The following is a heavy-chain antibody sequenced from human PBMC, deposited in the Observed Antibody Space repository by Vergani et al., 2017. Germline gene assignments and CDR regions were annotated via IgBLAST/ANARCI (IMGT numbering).Heavy chain of an antibody. CDR1: GFTVSSNY. CDR2: IYSGGST. Sequence: EVQLVESRGGLIQPGGSLRLSCAASGFTVSSNYMSWVRQAPGKGLEWVSVIYSGGSTYYADSVKGRFTISRDNSKNTLYLQMNSLKTEDTAVYYCTRELGYCSGGSCYSLGYWGQGTLVTVSS. V-gene: IGHV3-53*01. CDR3: TRELGYCSGGSCYSLGY. J-gene: IGHJ4*02. D-gene: IGHD2-15*01.